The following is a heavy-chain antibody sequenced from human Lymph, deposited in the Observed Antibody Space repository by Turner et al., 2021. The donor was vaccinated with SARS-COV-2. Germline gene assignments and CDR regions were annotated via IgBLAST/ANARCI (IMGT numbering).Heavy chain of an antibody. CDR3: ARMGSSSWYFDY. D-gene: IGHD1-26*01. Sequence: EVQLVVSGGGLVHPGGPLRLSCAASGFTFSYYWMSWVRQAPGKGLEWVANIKQNGSEKYYVDSVKGRLTISRDNAKNSLLLQMNSLRAEDTAVYYCARMGSSSWYFDYWGQGTLVTVSS. V-gene: IGHV3-7*01. CDR2: IKQNGSEK. J-gene: IGHJ4*02. CDR1: GFTFSYYW.